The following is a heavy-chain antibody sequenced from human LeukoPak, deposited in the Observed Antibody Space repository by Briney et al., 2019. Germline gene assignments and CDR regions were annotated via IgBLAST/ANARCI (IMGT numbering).Heavy chain of an antibody. D-gene: IGHD3-22*01. CDR1: GGSISSYY. Sequence: SETLSLTCTVSGGSISSYYWSWIRQPPGKGLEWIGYIYYSGSTNYNPSLKSRVTIPVDTSKNQFSLKLSSVTAADTAVYYCARDLAPVYYDSSGYYSRDAFDIWGQGTMVTVSS. V-gene: IGHV4-59*01. CDR2: IYYSGST. CDR3: ARDLAPVYYDSSGYYSRDAFDI. J-gene: IGHJ3*02.